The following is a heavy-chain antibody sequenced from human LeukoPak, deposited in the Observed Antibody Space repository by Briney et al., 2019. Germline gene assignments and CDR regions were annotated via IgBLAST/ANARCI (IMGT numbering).Heavy chain of an antibody. CDR2: INHSGST. Sequence: PSETLSLTCAVYGGSFSGYYWSWMRQPPGKGREGIGEINHSGSTNYNPSLKSRVTISVDTSKNQFSLKLSSVTAADTAVYYCARGCRRVVVVAAYNWFDPWGQGTLVTVSS. CDR1: GGSFSGYY. J-gene: IGHJ5*02. V-gene: IGHV4-34*01. CDR3: ARGCRRVVVVAAYNWFDP. D-gene: IGHD2-15*01.